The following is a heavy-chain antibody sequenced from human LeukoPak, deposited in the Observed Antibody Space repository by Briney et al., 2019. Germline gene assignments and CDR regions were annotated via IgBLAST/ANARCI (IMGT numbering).Heavy chain of an antibody. Sequence: ASVKVSCKASGYTFTSYYMHWVRQAPGQGLEWMGWINSNSGGTNYAQKFQGRVTMTRDTSISTAYMELSRLRSDDTAVYYCASYYDFWSGTVRIDYWGQGTLVTVSS. D-gene: IGHD3-3*01. V-gene: IGHV1-2*02. CDR3: ASYYDFWSGTVRIDY. CDR2: INSNSGGT. CDR1: GYTFTSYY. J-gene: IGHJ4*02.